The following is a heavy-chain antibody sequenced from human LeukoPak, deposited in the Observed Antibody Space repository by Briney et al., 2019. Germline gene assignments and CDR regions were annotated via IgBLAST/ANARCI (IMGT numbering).Heavy chain of an antibody. D-gene: IGHD3-3*01. Sequence: EASVKVSCKASGYTFTSYYMHWVRQAPGQGPEWMGIINPSGGSTSYAQKFQGRVTMTRDTSTSTVYMELSSLRSEDTAVYYCARDMGLTYYDFWSGYNWFDPWGQGTLVTVSS. J-gene: IGHJ5*02. V-gene: IGHV1-46*01. CDR2: INPSGGST. CDR1: GYTFTSYY. CDR3: ARDMGLTYYDFWSGYNWFDP.